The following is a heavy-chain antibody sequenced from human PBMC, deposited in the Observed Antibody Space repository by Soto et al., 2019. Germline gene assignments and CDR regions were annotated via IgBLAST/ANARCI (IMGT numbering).Heavy chain of an antibody. V-gene: IGHV3-13*01. CDR2: IGTAGDT. Sequence: PVGSLRLSCAASGFTFSSYDMHWVRQATGKGLEWVSAIGTAGDTYYPGSVKGRFTISRENAKNSLYLQMNSLRAGDTAVYYCARAMPGIAVAGTIENAFDIWGQGTMVTVS. CDR3: ARAMPGIAVAGTIENAFDI. D-gene: IGHD6-19*01. J-gene: IGHJ3*02. CDR1: GFTFSSYD.